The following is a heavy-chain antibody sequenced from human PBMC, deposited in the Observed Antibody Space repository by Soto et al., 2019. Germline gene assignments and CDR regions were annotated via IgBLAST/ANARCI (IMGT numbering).Heavy chain of an antibody. CDR3: ARDSPYYYDSSGPFDI. D-gene: IGHD3-22*01. J-gene: IGHJ3*02. V-gene: IGHV1-69*13. CDR2: IIPIFGTA. Sequence: ASVKVSCKASGGTFSSYAISWVRQAPGQGLEWMGGIIPIFGTANYAQKFQGRVTITADESTSTAYMELSSLRSEDTAVYYCARDSPYYYDSSGPFDIWGQGAMVTVSS. CDR1: GGTFSSYA.